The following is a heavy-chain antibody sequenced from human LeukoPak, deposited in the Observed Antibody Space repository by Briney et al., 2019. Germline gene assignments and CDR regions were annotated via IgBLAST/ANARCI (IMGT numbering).Heavy chain of an antibody. CDR2: IYSGGST. J-gene: IGHJ4*02. Sequence: PGGSLRLSCAASGFTVSSNYMSWVRQAPGKGLEWVSIIYSGGSTFYADSVKGRFTISRDNSKNTFYLQMNSLRDEDTAVYYCAKDGMVGATTGLFYFDYWGQGILVTVSS. D-gene: IGHD1-26*01. V-gene: IGHV3-53*05. CDR3: AKDGMVGATTGLFYFDY. CDR1: GFTVSSNY.